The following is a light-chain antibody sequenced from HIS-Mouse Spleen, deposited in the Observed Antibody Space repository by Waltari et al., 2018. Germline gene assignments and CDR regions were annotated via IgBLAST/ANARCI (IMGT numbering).Light chain of an antibody. CDR3: CSYAGSSTWV. V-gene: IGLV2-23*01. CDR1: SSDVGGYNL. CDR2: EAS. Sequence: QPALTQPASVSGSPGQSITISCTGTSSDVGGYNLSSWYQEHPGKAPKLMIYEASKRPSGVSNRFSGSKSGNTASLTISGLQAEDEADYYCCSYAGSSTWVFGGGTKLTVL. J-gene: IGLJ3*02.